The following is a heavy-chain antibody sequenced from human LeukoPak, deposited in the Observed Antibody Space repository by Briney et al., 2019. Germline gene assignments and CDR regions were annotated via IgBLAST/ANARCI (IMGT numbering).Heavy chain of an antibody. CDR2: IYYSGST. CDR3: ARGYGYSYLFDY. J-gene: IGHJ4*02. Sequence: PSETLSLTCTVSGGSISSGGYYWSWIRQHPGKGLEWIGYIYYSGSTYYNPSLKSRVTISVDTSKNQFSLKLSSVTAADTAVCYCARGYGYSYLFDYWGQGTLVTVSS. CDR1: GGSISSGGYY. V-gene: IGHV4-31*03. D-gene: IGHD5-18*01.